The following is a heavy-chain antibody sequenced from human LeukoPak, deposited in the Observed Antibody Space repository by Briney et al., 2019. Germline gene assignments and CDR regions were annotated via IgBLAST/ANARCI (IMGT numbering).Heavy chain of an antibody. CDR3: ASLNPDYYDSRSFDY. J-gene: IGHJ4*02. D-gene: IGHD3-22*01. V-gene: IGHV3-64*04. CDR1: GFTFSTYA. Sequence: GGSLRLSCSVSGFTFSTYAMYWVRQAPGKGLEYVSAIRSDGGSTYYADSVKGRFTISRDNAKNSLYLQMNSLRAEDTAVYYCASLNPDYYDSRSFDYWGQGTLVTVSS. CDR2: IRSDGGST.